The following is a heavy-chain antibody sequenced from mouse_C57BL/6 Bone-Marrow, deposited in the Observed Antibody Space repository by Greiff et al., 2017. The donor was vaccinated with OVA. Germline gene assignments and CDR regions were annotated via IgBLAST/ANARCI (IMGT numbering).Heavy chain of an antibody. Sequence: VQGVESGAELVRPGASVTLSCKASGYTFTDYEMHWVKQTPVHGLEWIGAIDPETGGTAYNQKFKGKAILTADKSSSTAYMELRSLTSEDSAVYSGTRSYYYGSSYDALDYWGQGTAVTVSS. CDR3: TRSYYYGSSYDALDY. J-gene: IGHJ4*01. CDR2: IDPETGGT. V-gene: IGHV1-15*01. CDR1: GYTFTDYE. D-gene: IGHD1-1*01.